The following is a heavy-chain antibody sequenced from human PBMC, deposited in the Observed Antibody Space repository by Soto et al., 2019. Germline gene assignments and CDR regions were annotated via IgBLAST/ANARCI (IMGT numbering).Heavy chain of an antibody. D-gene: IGHD3-22*01. CDR3: TREREYYYDSSGYRPRDY. CDR2: IRSKAYGGTT. J-gene: IGHJ4*02. Sequence: GGSLRLSCTASGFTFGDYAMGWFRQAPGKGLEWVGFIRSKAYGGTTEYAASVKGRFTISRDDSKSIAYLQMNSLKTEDTAVYYCTREREYYYDSSGYRPRDYWGQGTLVTVSS. CDR1: GFTFGDYA. V-gene: IGHV3-49*03.